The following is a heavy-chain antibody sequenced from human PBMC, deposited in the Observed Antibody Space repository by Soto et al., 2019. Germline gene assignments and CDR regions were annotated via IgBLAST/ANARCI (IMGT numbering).Heavy chain of an antibody. D-gene: IGHD2-15*01. CDR2: ISYDGSNK. J-gene: IGHJ6*03. CDR3: AKESVVVVAADRPYYYYYYYMDV. Sequence: QVQLVESGGGVVQPGRSLRLSCAASGLTCSSYGMHWVRQAPGKGLEWVAVISYDGSNKYYADSVKGRFTISRDNSKNTLYLQMNSLRAEDTAVYYCAKESVVVVAADRPYYYYYYYMDVWGKGTTVTVSS. V-gene: IGHV3-30*18. CDR1: GLTCSSYG.